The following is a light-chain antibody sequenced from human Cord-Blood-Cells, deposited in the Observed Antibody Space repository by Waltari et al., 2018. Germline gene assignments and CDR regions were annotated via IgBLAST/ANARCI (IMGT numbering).Light chain of an antibody. CDR1: RSDVGGYNY. CDR3: CSYAGSYVV. Sequence: QSALTQPRPLSGSPGQSVTISCTATRSDVGGYNYVPWYQQHPGKAPKRMIYVVSKRHSGDPDRFSGYKSGSTASLTISGLQAEDEADYYCCSYAGSYVVFGGGTKLTVL. V-gene: IGLV2-11*01. CDR2: VVS. J-gene: IGLJ2*01.